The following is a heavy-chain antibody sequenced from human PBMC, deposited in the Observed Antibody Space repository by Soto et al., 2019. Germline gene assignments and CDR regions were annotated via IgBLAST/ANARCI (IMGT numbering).Heavy chain of an antibody. Sequence: GASVKVSCKASGYTFTSYGISWVRQAPGQGLEWMGWISAYNGNTNYAQKLQGRVTMTTDTSTSTAYMELRSLRSDDTAVYYCARVRQSDSSSWYSYYYYYGMDVWGQGTTVTVSS. CDR2: ISAYNGNT. CDR3: ARVRQSDSSSWYSYYYYYGMDV. J-gene: IGHJ6*02. CDR1: GYTFTSYG. D-gene: IGHD6-13*01. V-gene: IGHV1-18*01.